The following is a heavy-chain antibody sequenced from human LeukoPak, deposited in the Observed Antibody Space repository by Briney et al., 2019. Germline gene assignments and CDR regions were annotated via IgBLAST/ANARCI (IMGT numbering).Heavy chain of an antibody. D-gene: IGHD1-26*01. CDR2: INHSGST. V-gene: IGHV4-34*01. J-gene: IGHJ4*02. Sequence: SETLSLTCAVYGGSFSGYYWSWIRQPPGEGLEWIGEINHSGSTNYNPSLKSRVTISVDTSKNQFSLKLSSVTAADTAVYYCARGTWWEPPDYWGQGTLVTVSS. CDR3: ARGTWWEPPDY. CDR1: GGSFSGYY.